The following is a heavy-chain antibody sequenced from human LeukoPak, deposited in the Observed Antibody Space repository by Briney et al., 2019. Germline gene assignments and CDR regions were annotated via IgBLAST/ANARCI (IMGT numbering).Heavy chain of an antibody. CDR3: ARCGGDWQYYFDY. D-gene: IGHD2-21*02. Sequence: ASVKVSCKASGGTFSSYAISWVRQAPGQGLEWMGRIIPILGIANYAQKFQGRVTITADKSTSTAYMELSSLRSEDTAVYYCARCGGDWQYYFDYWGQGTLVTVSS. J-gene: IGHJ4*02. CDR2: IIPILGIA. V-gene: IGHV1-69*04. CDR1: GGTFSSYA.